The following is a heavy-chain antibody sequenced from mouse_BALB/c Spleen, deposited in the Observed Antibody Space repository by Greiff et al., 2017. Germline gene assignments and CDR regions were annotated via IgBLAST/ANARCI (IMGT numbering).Heavy chain of an antibody. D-gene: IGHD1-1*01. CDR1: GFTFTAYY. CDR2: IRNKANGYTT. Sequence: DVHLVESGGGLVQPGGSLRLSCATSGFTFTAYYMSWVRQPPGKALEWLGFIRNKANGYTTEYSASVKGRFTISRDTSQSILYLQMNTLRAEDSATYYCARDHYGSSYGRYYAMDYWGQGTSVTVSS. V-gene: IGHV7-3*02. CDR3: ARDHYGSSYGRYYAMDY. J-gene: IGHJ4*01.